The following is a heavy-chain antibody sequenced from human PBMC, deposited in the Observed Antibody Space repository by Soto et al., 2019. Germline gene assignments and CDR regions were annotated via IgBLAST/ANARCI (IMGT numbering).Heavy chain of an antibody. D-gene: IGHD5-12*01. CDR1: GGTFSSYA. CDR2: IIPIFGTA. Sequence: ASVKVSCKASGGTFSSYAISWVRQAAGQGLEWMGGIIPIFGTANYAQKFQGRVTITADESTSTAYMELSSLRSEDTAVYYCARVLVATIAPYDYWGQGTLVTVSS. J-gene: IGHJ4*02. V-gene: IGHV1-69*13. CDR3: ARVLVATIAPYDY.